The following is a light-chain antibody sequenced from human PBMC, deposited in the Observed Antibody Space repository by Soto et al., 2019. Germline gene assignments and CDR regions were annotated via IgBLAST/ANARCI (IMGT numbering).Light chain of an antibody. V-gene: IGKV4-1*01. CDR3: QQYYDAPQN. CDR2: WAS. CDR1: QSVLYSSNNKNY. Sequence: DIVMTQSPDSLAVSLGERATINCKSSQSVLYSSNNKNYLAWYQQKAGQPPKLLIYWASTRESGVPDRFSGSGSGTDFTLTISSLQAEDVAVYYCQQYYDAPQNFGQGTKVEI. J-gene: IGKJ1*01.